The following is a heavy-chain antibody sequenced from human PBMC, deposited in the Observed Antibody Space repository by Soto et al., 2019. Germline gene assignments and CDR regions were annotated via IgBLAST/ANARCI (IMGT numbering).Heavy chain of an antibody. V-gene: IGHV3-23*01. CDR3: GKNYYFDN. CDR1: GFTFSSYA. J-gene: IGHJ4*02. CDR2: VGVSGDT. Sequence: EVQLLESGGGLVQPGGSLRLSCAASGFTFSSYAMSWVRQAPGKGLEWVSSVGVSGDTYYADSVEGRFTISRDNSENTVHLQMNSLRAEDTAVYYSGKNYYFDNWGQGTLVTVSS.